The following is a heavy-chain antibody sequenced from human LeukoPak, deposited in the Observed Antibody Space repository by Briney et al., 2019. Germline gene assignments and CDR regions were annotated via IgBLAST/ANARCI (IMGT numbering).Heavy chain of an antibody. V-gene: IGHV3-49*03. CDR1: GFTFGDYA. Sequence: PGGSLRLSCTASGFTFGDYAMSWFRQAPGKGLEWVGFIRSKAYGGTTEYAASVKGRFTISRDDSKSIAYLQMNSLKTEDTAVYYCTRATSGWGNYYMDVWGKGTTVTVSS. J-gene: IGHJ6*03. D-gene: IGHD7-27*01. CDR2: IRSKAYGGTT. CDR3: TRATSGWGNYYMDV.